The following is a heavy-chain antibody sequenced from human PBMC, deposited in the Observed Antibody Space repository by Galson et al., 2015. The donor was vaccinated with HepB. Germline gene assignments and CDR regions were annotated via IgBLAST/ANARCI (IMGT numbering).Heavy chain of an antibody. CDR1: GDSVSSNSAA. D-gene: IGHD3-16*02. J-gene: IGHJ4*02. V-gene: IGHV6-1*01. Sequence: CAISGDSVSSNSAAWNWIRQSPSRGLEWLGRTYYRSKWYNDYAVSVKSRITINPGTSKNQFSLQLNSVTPEDTAVYYCARDDYDYVWGSYRPFDYWGQGTLVTVSS. CDR2: TYYRSKWYN. CDR3: ARDDYDYVWGSYRPFDY.